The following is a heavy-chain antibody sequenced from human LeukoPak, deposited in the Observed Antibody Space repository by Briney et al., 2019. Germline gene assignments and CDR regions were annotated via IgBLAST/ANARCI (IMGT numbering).Heavy chain of an antibody. CDR2: IYPGDSDT. D-gene: IGHD1-26*01. Sequence: GESLTISCKGSAYIFTSYWIGWVRQMPGKGRGWMGIIYPGDSDTIYSPSFQGQVTIPTDKSISTAYLQWSSLKASDTAMYYCARLEGSYFLDYWGQGTLVTVSS. CDR3: ARLEGSYFLDY. J-gene: IGHJ4*02. V-gene: IGHV5-51*01. CDR1: AYIFTSYW.